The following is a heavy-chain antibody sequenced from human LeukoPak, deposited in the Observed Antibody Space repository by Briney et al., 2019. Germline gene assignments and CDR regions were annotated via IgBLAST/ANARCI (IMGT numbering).Heavy chain of an antibody. CDR2: INPNSGGT. CDR1: GYTFTGYY. CDR3: ALIVVVATNPYNWFDP. Sequence: ASVKVSCKASGYTFTGYYMHWVRQAPGQGLEWMGWINPNSGGTNYAQKFQGRVTMTRDMSISTAYMELSRLRSDDTAVYYCALIVVVATNPYNWFDPWGQGTLVTVSS. J-gene: IGHJ5*02. V-gene: IGHV1-2*02. D-gene: IGHD2-15*01.